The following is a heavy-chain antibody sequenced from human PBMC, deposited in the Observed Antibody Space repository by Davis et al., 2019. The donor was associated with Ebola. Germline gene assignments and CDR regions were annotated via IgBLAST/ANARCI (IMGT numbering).Heavy chain of an antibody. J-gene: IGHJ5*02. CDR1: GGSVSSGSYF. CDR2: IYDSGST. V-gene: IGHV4-61*01. Sequence: SETLSLTCTVSGGSVSSGSYFWSWIRQPPATGLEWIGYIYDSGSTNYNPSLKSRVTISVDTLKNQFSLKLNSVTTADTAVYYFARVPRYCSSTRCYWGWFDPWGQGTLVTVSS. CDR3: ARVPRYCSSTRCYWGWFDP. D-gene: IGHD2-2*01.